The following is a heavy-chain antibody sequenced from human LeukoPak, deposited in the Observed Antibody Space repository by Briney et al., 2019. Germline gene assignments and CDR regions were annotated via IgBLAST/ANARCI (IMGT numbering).Heavy chain of an antibody. Sequence: SETLSLTCTVSGGSISSINWWSWVRQSPGKGLEWIGEIYHDGSVSYSPSLKSRLTISVDKSKNQFSLTLASVTAADTAVYYCARVGETAFDHWGQGTLVTVSS. CDR2: IYHDGSV. V-gene: IGHV4-4*02. CDR1: GGSISSINW. CDR3: ARVGETAFDH. J-gene: IGHJ4*02. D-gene: IGHD1-26*01.